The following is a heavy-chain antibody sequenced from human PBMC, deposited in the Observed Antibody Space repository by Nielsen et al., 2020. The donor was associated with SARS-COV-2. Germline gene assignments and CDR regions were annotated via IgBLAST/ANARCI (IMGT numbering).Heavy chain of an antibody. V-gene: IGHV1-18*01. D-gene: IGHD3-10*01. CDR2: ISSSTGNT. J-gene: IGHJ1*01. CDR1: GSTFTNFG. CDR3: TGGVLPRDDGYFQH. Sequence: ASVKVSCKASGSTFTNFGFNWVRQAPGQGLEWMGWISSSTGNTNYAQKLQGRVTMTTDSSTSTAYMELRSLRSDDTAVYYCTGGVLPRDDGYFQHWGRGTLVTVSS.